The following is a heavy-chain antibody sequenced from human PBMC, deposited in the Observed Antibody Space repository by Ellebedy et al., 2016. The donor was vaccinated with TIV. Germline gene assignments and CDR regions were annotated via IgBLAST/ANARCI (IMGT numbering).Heavy chain of an antibody. Sequence: GESLKISCAASGFTFSSYWMSWVRQAPGKGLEWVANIKQDGSEKYYVDSVKGRFTISRDNAKNSLYLQMNSLRAEETAVYYCARDLSGVVVVAAPNWFDPWGQGTLVTVSS. J-gene: IGHJ5*02. V-gene: IGHV3-7*03. CDR3: ARDLSGVVVVAAPNWFDP. CDR1: GFTFSSYW. D-gene: IGHD2-15*01. CDR2: IKQDGSEK.